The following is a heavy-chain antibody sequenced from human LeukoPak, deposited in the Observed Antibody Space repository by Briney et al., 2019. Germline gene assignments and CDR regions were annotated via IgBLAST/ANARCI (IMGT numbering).Heavy chain of an antibody. CDR3: ARGLLLYYYYMDV. D-gene: IGHD2-21*02. CDR1: SGSISSAFSY. Sequence: SQTLSLTCTVSSGSISSAFSYWSWIRQPAGKGLEWIGHIYTSGSTNYNPSLKSRVTISVDTSKNQFSLKLSSVTAADTAVYYCARGLLLYYYYMDVWGKGTTVTVSS. J-gene: IGHJ6*03. V-gene: IGHV4-61*09. CDR2: IYTSGST.